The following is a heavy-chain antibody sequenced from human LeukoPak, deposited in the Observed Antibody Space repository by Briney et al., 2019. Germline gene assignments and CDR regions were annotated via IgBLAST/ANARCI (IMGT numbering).Heavy chain of an antibody. CDR1: GGSISSGDYY. V-gene: IGHV4-30-4*08. CDR3: ARARGTIAAAWVDY. D-gene: IGHD6-25*01. Sequence: SETLSLTCTVSGGSISSGDYYWSWIRQPPGRGLEWIGYIYYSGSTYYNPSLKSRVTISVDTSKNQFSLKLSSVTAADTAVYYCARARGTIAAAWVDYWGQGTLVTVSS. J-gene: IGHJ4*02. CDR2: IYYSGST.